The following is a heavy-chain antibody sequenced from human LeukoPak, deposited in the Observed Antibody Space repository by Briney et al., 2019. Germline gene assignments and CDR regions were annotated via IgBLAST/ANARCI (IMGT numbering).Heavy chain of an antibody. CDR2: ISYDGSNK. CDR3: ARVTTVTYSDWYFDL. Sequence: PGGSLRLSCAASGFTFSSYAMHWVRQAPGKGLEWVAVISYDGSNKYYADSVKGRFTISRDNSENTLYLQMNSLRAEDTAVYYCARVTTVTYSDWYFDLWGRGTLVTVSS. J-gene: IGHJ2*01. V-gene: IGHV3-30-3*01. CDR1: GFTFSSYA. D-gene: IGHD4-17*01.